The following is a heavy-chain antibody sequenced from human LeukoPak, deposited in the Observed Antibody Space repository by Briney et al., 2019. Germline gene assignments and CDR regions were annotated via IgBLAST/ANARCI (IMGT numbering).Heavy chain of an antibody. V-gene: IGHV4-4*07. J-gene: IGHJ4*02. Sequence: PSETLSLTCTVSGGSISSYYWSWIRQPAGKGLEWIGRIYTSGSTNYNPSLKSRVTISVDKSKNQFSLKLSSVTAADTAVYYCARDGVIAVAGSRGGHYFDYWGQGTLVTGSS. CDR1: GGSISSYY. CDR2: IYTSGST. D-gene: IGHD6-19*01. CDR3: ARDGVIAVAGSRGGHYFDY.